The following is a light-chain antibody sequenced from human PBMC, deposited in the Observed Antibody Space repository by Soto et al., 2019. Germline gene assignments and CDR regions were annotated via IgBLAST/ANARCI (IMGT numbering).Light chain of an antibody. V-gene: IGLV2-11*01. CDR2: DVR. Sequence: QSALTQPRSVSGSPGQSVTISCTGTSSGVGGYNFVSWHQHHPGKAPKLMIYDVRYRPSGVPNRFSGSKSGNTASLTISGLQAEDEADYYCCSYAGTHAVVFGGGTKLTVL. J-gene: IGLJ2*01. CDR3: CSYAGTHAVV. CDR1: SSGVGGYNF.